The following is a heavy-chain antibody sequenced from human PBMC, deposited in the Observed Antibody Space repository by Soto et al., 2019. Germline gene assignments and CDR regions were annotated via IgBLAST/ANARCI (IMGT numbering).Heavy chain of an antibody. D-gene: IGHD2-21*01. Sequence: QVQLVQSGAEVKEPGSSVKVSCKASGGGNLRDYRTTWVRRAPGQGLEWMGGVILTLGSANYAQKFQGRVTITADESSNTVYMELRRLRSDDTAVYYCARGGDVYNFGAVYWGQGTPVTVAS. V-gene: IGHV1-69*01. CDR1: GGGNLRDYR. CDR2: VILTLGSA. CDR3: ARGGDVYNFGAVY. J-gene: IGHJ4*02.